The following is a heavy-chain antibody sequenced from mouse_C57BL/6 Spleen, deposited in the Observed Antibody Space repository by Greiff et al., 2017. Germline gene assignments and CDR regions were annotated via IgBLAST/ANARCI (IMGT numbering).Heavy chain of an antibody. D-gene: IGHD5-1-1*01. V-gene: IGHV3-1*01. CDR3: ARGIPYYFDD. J-gene: IGHJ2*01. CDR1: GYSITSGYD. Sequence: VQLKESGPGMVKPSQSLSLTCTVTGYSITSGYDWHWIRHFPGNKLEWMGYISYSGSTNYNPSLTSRISITHDTSKNPFFLKLNTLTTEDTATYYCARGIPYYFDDWGQGTTLTVSS. CDR2: ISYSGST.